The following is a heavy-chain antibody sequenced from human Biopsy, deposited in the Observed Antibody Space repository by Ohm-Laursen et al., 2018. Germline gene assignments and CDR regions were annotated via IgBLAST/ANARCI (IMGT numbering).Heavy chain of an antibody. CDR2: NIPILGTG. Sequence: GASVKVSCKAPEGTFSNYGVNWVRQAPGQGLEWLGGNIPILGTGNYAQKFQDRVTVAADTSTITATMELRSLRSDDTAVYYCATKLTGYFHHWGQGTLVIVSS. J-gene: IGHJ1*01. D-gene: IGHD3-9*01. CDR3: ATKLTGYFHH. V-gene: IGHV1-69*06. CDR1: EGTFSNYG.